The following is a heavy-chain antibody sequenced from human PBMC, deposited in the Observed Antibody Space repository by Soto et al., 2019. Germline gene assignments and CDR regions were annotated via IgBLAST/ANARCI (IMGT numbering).Heavy chain of an antibody. V-gene: IGHV4-59*01. CDR3: AREGYNFGTFDY. CDR2: ISYSGTT. CDR1: GGSLSSYY. Sequence: SETLSLTCTVSGGSLSSYYWSWIRRPPGMGLEWIASISYSGTTNYNSSLKSRVTISIDTSKNQFSLKFNSVTAADTAVYYCAREGYNFGTFDYWGQGALVTVS. D-gene: IGHD5-18*01. J-gene: IGHJ4*02.